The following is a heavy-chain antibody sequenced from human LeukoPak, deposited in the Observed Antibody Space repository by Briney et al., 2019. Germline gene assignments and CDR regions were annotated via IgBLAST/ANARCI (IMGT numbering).Heavy chain of an antibody. CDR2: IIPILGIA. J-gene: IGHJ3*02. V-gene: IGHV1-69*04. CDR1: GGTFSSYA. CDR3: ARGRHYYGSGSYSGDAFDI. D-gene: IGHD3-10*01. Sequence: RASVKVSCKASGGTFSSYAISWVRQAPGQGLEWMGRIIPILGIANYAQKFQGRVTITADESTSTAYMELSSLRSEDTAVYYCARGRHYYGSGSYSGDAFDIWGQGTMVTVSS.